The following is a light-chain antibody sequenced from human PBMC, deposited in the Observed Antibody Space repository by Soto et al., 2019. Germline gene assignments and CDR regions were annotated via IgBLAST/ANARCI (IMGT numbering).Light chain of an antibody. V-gene: IGLV2-14*03. CDR1: SSDVGAYNY. Sequence: QSVLTQPASVSGSPGQSITISCTGTSSDVGAYNYVSWHQQHPGKAPKLMIYNVYDRPSGISYRFSGSKSGNTASLTISGLQGEDEADYYCSAYTVSRTYVFGNGTKLTVL. J-gene: IGLJ1*01. CDR3: SAYTVSRTYV. CDR2: NVY.